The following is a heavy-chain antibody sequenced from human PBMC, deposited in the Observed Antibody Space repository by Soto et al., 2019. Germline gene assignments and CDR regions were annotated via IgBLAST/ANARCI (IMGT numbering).Heavy chain of an antibody. CDR2: ISSNGVGT. D-gene: IGHD6-6*01. CDR1: GFTLSGYA. V-gene: IGHV3-64*01. Sequence: EVQLAESGGGLAQPGGSLRLSCAASGFTLSGYAMDWVRQAPGKGLEYVSGISSNGVGTYYANSVQGRCTISRDNPKNTVYLQMGSLRPEDMAVYYCARRARPDFYYMDVWGKGTTVTVSS. J-gene: IGHJ6*03. CDR3: ARRARPDFYYMDV.